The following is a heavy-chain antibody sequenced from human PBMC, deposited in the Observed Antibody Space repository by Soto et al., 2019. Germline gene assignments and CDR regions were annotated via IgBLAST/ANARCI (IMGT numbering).Heavy chain of an antibody. V-gene: IGHV4-30-4*01. CDR3: ARAPDYDFWSGYPTWFDP. CDR2: IYYSGST. Sequence: PSETLSLTCTVSGGSISSGDYYWSWIRQPPGKGLEWIGYIYYSGSTYYNPSLKSRVTISVDTSKNQFSLKLSSVTAADTAVYYCARAPDYDFWSGYPTWFDPWGQGTLVTVSS. J-gene: IGHJ5*02. D-gene: IGHD3-3*01. CDR1: GGSISSGDYY.